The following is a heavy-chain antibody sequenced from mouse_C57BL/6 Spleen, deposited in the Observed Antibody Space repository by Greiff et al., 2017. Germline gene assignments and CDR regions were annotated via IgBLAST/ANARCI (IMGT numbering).Heavy chain of an antibody. CDR1: GYTFTSYW. J-gene: IGHJ3*01. V-gene: IGHV1-64*01. Sequence: VQLQQSGAELVKPGASVKLSCKASGYTFTSYWMHWVKQRPGQGLEWIGMIHPNSGSTNYNEKFKSKATLTVDKSSSTAYMQLSSLTSEDSAVYYCAREEYSNPWCAYWGQGTLVTVSA. CDR3: AREEYSNPWCAY. CDR2: IHPNSGST. D-gene: IGHD2-5*01.